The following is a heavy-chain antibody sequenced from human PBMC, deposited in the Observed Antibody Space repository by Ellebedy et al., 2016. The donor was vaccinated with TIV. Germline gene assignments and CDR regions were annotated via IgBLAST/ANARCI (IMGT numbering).Heavy chain of an antibody. Sequence: PGGSLRLSCAASGFSFRSYWMSWVRQAPGKGLEWVANIYQDGSDKYYVDSVKGRFTISRDNANKSLFLQMSNLRVEDTAVYYCARRGSYGDYAVQINSWFDTWGRGTLVTVSS. V-gene: IGHV3-7*01. D-gene: IGHD4-17*01. CDR3: ARRGSYGDYAVQINSWFDT. CDR1: GFSFRSYW. J-gene: IGHJ5*02. CDR2: IYQDGSDK.